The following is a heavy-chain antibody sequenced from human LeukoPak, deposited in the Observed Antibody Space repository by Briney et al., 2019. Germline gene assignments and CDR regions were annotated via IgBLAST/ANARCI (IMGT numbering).Heavy chain of an antibody. V-gene: IGHV3-23*01. J-gene: IGHJ5*02. D-gene: IGHD2-2*01. CDR2: ISGSGGST. CDR3: ARGHCSSTSCYGWFDP. Sequence: PGGSLRLSCAASGFTFSSYAMSWVRQAPGKGLEWVSAISGSGGSTYYADSVKGRFTISRDNSKNTLYLQMNSLRAEDTAVYYCARGHCSSTSCYGWFDPWGQGTLVTVSS. CDR1: GFTFSSYA.